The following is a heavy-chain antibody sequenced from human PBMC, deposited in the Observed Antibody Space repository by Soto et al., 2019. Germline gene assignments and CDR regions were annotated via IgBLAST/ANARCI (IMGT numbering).Heavy chain of an antibody. Sequence: QVQLQESGPGLVKPSETLSLTCTVSGGSISSYYWSWIRQPPGKGLEWIGYIYYSGSTNYNPSLPRPVTISVDTSKNPFSLKLSSVTAADTAVYYCARRYGGNFDYWGQGTLVTVSS. CDR1: GGSISSYY. CDR2: IYYSGST. D-gene: IGHD1-26*01. J-gene: IGHJ4*02. CDR3: ARRYGGNFDY. V-gene: IGHV4-59*01.